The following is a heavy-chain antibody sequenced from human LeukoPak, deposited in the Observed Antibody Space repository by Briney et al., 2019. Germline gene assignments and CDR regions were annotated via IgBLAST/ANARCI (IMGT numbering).Heavy chain of an antibody. CDR2: IYSGGST. CDR3: AREYYYYGMDV. V-gene: IGHV3-66*02. CDR1: GFTVSSNY. Sequence: GGSLRLSCAASGFTVSSNYMSWVRQAPGKGLEWVSVIYSGGSTYYADSVKGRFTISRDNSKNTLYLQMNSLRAEDTAVYYCAREYYYYGMDVWGQGTTVTVSS. J-gene: IGHJ6*02.